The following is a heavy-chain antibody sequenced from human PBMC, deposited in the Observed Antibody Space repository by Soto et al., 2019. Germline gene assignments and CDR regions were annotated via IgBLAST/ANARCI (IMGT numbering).Heavy chain of an antibody. J-gene: IGHJ4*02. CDR2: IYLHDDK. Sequence: SGPTLVNPTHTLTLTCTFSGFALSTTGVGLSWIRQPPGKALEWLALIYLHDDKRYSTSLKTRLTITKDTSKNQVVLTMTNMDSVGTATYYCTDYGGATVGVYYFVYWGQGALVTVSS. CDR1: GFALSTTGVG. V-gene: IGHV2-5*01. D-gene: IGHD2-21*01. CDR3: TDYGGATVGVYYFVY.